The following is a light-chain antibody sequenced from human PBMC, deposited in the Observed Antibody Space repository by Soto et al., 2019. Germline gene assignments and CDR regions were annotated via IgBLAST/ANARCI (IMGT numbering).Light chain of an antibody. CDR2: EGS. V-gene: IGLV2-23*01. J-gene: IGLJ1*01. CDR3: CSYAGSTTHYV. CDR1: SSDVVSYNL. Sequence: QSVLTQPASVSGSPGQSITISCTGTSSDVVSYNLVSWYQQHPGKAPKLMIYEGSKRPSGVSNRFSGSQSGSTASLTISGLQAEDEADYYCCSYAGSTTHYVFGTGTKLTVL.